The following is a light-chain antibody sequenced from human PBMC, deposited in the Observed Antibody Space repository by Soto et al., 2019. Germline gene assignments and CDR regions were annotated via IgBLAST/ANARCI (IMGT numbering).Light chain of an antibody. CDR3: QQYIYLPLT. CDR1: QDIFNY. J-gene: IGKJ4*01. V-gene: IGKV1-33*01. Sequence: DIQMTQSPSSLSASVGGRVTITCQASQDIFNYLNWYQQKPGKAPKLLIYEASTLETGVPSRFSGGGSGTHFTFTISSLQPEDFATYYCQQYIYLPLTFGGGTKVDI. CDR2: EAS.